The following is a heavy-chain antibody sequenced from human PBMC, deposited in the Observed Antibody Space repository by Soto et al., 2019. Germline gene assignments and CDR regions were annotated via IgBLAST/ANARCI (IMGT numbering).Heavy chain of an antibody. D-gene: IGHD2-2*01. V-gene: IGHV1-46*03. CDR2: IDPSGGST. CDR1: GYTFTSYY. J-gene: IGHJ4*02. CDR3: AREVVVVPAGHRPLDY. Sequence: GASVKVSCKASGYTFTSYYIHWVRQAPGQGLEWMGIIDPSGGSTSYAQKFQGRVTMTRDTSTSTVYMELSSLRSEDTAVYYCAREVVVVPAGHRPLDYWGQGTLVTVSS.